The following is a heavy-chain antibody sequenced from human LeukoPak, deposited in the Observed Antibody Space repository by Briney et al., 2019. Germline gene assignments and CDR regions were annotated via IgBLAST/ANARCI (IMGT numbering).Heavy chain of an antibody. Sequence: GGSLRLSCAASGVTFSSYSMNWVRQAPGKGLEWVSYISSSSSTIYYADSVKGRFTISRDNAKNSLYLQMNSLRAEDTAVYYCARDPLNWNYGEMNYWGQGTLVTVSS. J-gene: IGHJ4*02. D-gene: IGHD1-7*01. CDR2: ISSSSSTI. CDR1: GVTFSSYS. CDR3: ARDPLNWNYGEMNY. V-gene: IGHV3-48*01.